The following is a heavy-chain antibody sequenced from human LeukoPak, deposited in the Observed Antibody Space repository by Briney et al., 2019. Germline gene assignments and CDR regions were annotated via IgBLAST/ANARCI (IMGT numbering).Heavy chain of an antibody. CDR3: VKRVDRSHARCSLGMDY. CDR1: GFTFSSYA. V-gene: IGHV3-64D*06. Sequence: GGSLRLSCSASGFTFSSYAMHWVRQAPGKGLEYVSAISSNGGSTYYADSVKGRFTISRDNSKNTLYLQMSSLRAEDTAVYYCVKRVDRSHARCSLGMDYWGQGALLTASS. J-gene: IGHJ4*02. CDR2: ISSNGGST. D-gene: IGHD4/OR15-4a*01.